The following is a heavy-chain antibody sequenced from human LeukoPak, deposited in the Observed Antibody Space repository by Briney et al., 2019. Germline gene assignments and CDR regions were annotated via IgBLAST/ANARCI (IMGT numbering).Heavy chain of an antibody. CDR3: TTEPMYSSSLYGMDV. Sequence: PGGPLRLSCAASGFTFSNAWMSWVRQAPGKGLEWVGRIKSKTDGGTTDYAAPVKGRFTISRDDSKNTLYLQMNSLKTEDTAVYYCTTEPMYSSSLYGMDVWGQGTTVTVSS. J-gene: IGHJ6*02. V-gene: IGHV3-15*01. CDR1: GFTFSNAW. CDR2: IKSKTDGGTT. D-gene: IGHD6-13*01.